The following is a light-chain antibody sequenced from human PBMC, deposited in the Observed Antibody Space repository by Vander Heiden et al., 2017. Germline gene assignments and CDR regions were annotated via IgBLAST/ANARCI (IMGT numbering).Light chain of an antibody. V-gene: IGLV1-40*01. Sequence: QSVLTQPPSVSGAPGQRVTISCTGSSSHIGAGYDVHWYQQLPGTAPNLLIYGNSNRPSGVPDRFSGSKSGTSASLAITGLQAEDEADYYCQSYDSSLSGSVFGGGTKLTVL. J-gene: IGLJ2*01. CDR1: SSHIGAGYD. CDR3: QSYDSSLSGSV. CDR2: GNS.